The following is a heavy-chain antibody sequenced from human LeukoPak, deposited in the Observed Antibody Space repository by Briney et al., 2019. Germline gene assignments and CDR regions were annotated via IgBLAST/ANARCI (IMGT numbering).Heavy chain of an antibody. CDR3: ARDLGGFVATMMYGMDV. J-gene: IGHJ6*02. CDR2: INPYSGGT. Sequence: ASVKVSCKASGYTFTGYYMNWVRQAPGQGLEWMGWINPYSGGTSYAQKFQGRVTMTRDTSISTAYMELSRLRSDDTAVYYCARDLGGFVATMMYGMDVWGQGTTVTVSS. CDR1: GYTFTGYY. D-gene: IGHD3-16*01. V-gene: IGHV1-2*02.